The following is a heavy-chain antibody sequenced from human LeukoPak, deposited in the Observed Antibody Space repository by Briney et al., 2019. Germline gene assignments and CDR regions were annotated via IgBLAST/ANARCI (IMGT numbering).Heavy chain of an antibody. J-gene: IGHJ4*02. Sequence: PGGPLRLSCAASGFTFSSHWMHWVRQVPGKGLVWVSRINGDGGGTTYADSVKGRFTISRDNTKNTLCLQMNSLRAEDTAVYYCARGPRSANFFAGDYWGQGTLVTVSS. CDR3: ARGPRSANFFAGDY. V-gene: IGHV3-74*01. CDR2: INGDGGGT. D-gene: IGHD2/OR15-2a*01. CDR1: GFTFSSHW.